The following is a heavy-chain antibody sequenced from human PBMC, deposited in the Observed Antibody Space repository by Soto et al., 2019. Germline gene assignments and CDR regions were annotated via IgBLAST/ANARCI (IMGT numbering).Heavy chain of an antibody. CDR2: INPSGGST. CDR1: GYTFTSYY. Sequence: ASVKVSCKASGYTFTSYYMHWVRQAPGQGLEWMGIINPSGGSTSYAQKFQGRVTMTRDTSTSTAYMELSSLRSEDTAVYYCARNLMDYDILTGYYMGYYFDYWGQGTLVTVSS. D-gene: IGHD3-9*01. J-gene: IGHJ4*02. V-gene: IGHV1-46*01. CDR3: ARNLMDYDILTGYYMGYYFDY.